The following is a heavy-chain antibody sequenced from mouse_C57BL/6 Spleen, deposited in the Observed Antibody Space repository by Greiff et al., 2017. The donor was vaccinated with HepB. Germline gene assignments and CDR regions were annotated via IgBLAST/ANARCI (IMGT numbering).Heavy chain of an antibody. V-gene: IGHV2-2*01. CDR1: GFSLTSYG. J-gene: IGHJ1*03. Sequence: QVQLKQSGPGLVQPSQSLSITCTVSGFSLTSYGVHWVRQSPGKGLEWLGVIWSGGSTDYNAAFISRLSISKDNSKSQVFFKMNSLQADDTAIYYCARNYYGSRYFDVWGTGTTVTVSS. D-gene: IGHD1-1*01. CDR2: IWSGGST. CDR3: ARNYYGSRYFDV.